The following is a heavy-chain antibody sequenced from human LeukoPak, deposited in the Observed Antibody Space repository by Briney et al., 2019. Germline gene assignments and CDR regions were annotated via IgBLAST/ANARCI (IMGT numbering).Heavy chain of an antibody. CDR3: ATGSEWPAYYFDY. V-gene: IGHV1-69*02. CDR1: GGTFSSYT. J-gene: IGHJ4*02. D-gene: IGHD3-3*01. Sequence: SVKVSCKASGGTFSSYTISWVRQAPGQGLEWMGRITPILGIANYAQKFQGRVTITADKSTSTAYMELSSLRSEDTAVYYCATGSEWPAYYFDYWGQGTLVTVSS. CDR2: ITPILGIA.